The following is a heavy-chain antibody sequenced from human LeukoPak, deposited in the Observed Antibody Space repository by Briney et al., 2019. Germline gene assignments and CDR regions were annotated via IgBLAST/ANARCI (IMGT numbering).Heavy chain of an antibody. CDR3: VKGRVCSSTSCYGGDY. V-gene: IGHV3-30*02. D-gene: IGHD2-2*01. Sequence: PGGSLRLSCAASGFTFSSYGMHWVRQAPGKGLEWVAVIWYDGSNKYYADSVKGRFTISRDNSKNTLYLQMSSLRAEDTAVYYCVKGRVCSSTSCYGGDYWGQGTLVTVSS. CDR2: IWYDGSNK. J-gene: IGHJ4*02. CDR1: GFTFSSYG.